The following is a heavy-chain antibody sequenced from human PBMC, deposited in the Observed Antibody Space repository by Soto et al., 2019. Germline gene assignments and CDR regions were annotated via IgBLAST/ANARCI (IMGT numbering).Heavy chain of an antibody. CDR1: GGTFRTYT. Sequence: QVQLVQSGAGVKKPGSSGKVSCKASGGTFRTYTISWVRQAPGQGLAWMGGITLVFGTADYAQKFQGRVTITADESTSTAYMELSSLRSEDTAVYYCAREGGAPGAFDHWGQGTLVTVSS. J-gene: IGHJ4*02. D-gene: IGHD7-27*01. V-gene: IGHV1-69*01. CDR2: ITLVFGTA. CDR3: AREGGAPGAFDH.